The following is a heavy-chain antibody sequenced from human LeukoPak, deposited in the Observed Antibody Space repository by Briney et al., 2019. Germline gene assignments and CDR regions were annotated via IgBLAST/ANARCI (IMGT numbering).Heavy chain of an antibody. J-gene: IGHJ4*02. V-gene: IGHV1-46*01. CDR3: ARTTVADAPFDY. CDR2: INPSGGST. Sequence: ASVKVSCKASGYTFTSYYMHWVRQAPGQGLEWMGIINPSGGSTSYAQKFQGRVTMTRDTSTSTVYMELSSLRSEDAAVYYCARTTVADAPFDYWGQGTLVTVSS. CDR1: GYTFTSYY. D-gene: IGHD4-23*01.